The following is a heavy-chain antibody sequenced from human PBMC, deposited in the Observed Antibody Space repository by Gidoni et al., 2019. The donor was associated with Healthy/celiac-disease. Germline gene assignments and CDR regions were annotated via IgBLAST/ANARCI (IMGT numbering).Heavy chain of an antibody. CDR2: ISYDGSNK. Sequence: QVQLVESGGGVVKPGRSLRLTCAASGCTFSSYAMHWVRQAPGKGLGWVAVISYDGSNKYYADAVKGRFTISRDNSKNTLYLQMNSLRAEDTAVYYCARDEGGAFDIWGQGTMVTVSS. V-gene: IGHV3-30-3*01. CDR1: GCTFSSYA. CDR3: ARDEGGAFDI. D-gene: IGHD3-16*01. J-gene: IGHJ3*02.